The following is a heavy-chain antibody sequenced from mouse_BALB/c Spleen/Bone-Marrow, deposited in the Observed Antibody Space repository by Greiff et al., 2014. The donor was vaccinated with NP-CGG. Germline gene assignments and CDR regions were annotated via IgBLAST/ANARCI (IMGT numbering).Heavy chain of an antibody. J-gene: IGHJ3*01. V-gene: IGHV5-9-2*01. D-gene: IGHD2-4*01. Sequence: EVQRVESGGGLVKPGGSLKLSCAASGFTFSNYGMSWIRQTPEKRLRWVATISGGGSYTFYPDSVKGRFAGSRDNAKNNLYLQMSILRSEDTAFYYCARHGYYEQTEVSFDYWGQGTLVTVSA. CDR2: ISGGGSYT. CDR1: GFTFSNYG. CDR3: ARHGYYEQTEVSFDY.